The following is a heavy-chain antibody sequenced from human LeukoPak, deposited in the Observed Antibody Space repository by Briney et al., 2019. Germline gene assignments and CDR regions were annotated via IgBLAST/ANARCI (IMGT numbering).Heavy chain of an antibody. J-gene: IGHJ4*02. D-gene: IGHD1-26*01. CDR3: VTEVSGSFPT. Sequence: QPGGSLRLSCAASGFTFSSYGMSWVRQAPGKGLEWVSAISGSGGSTYYADSVKGRFTISRDNSKNTLYLQMNSLKNEDTAVYYCVTEVSGSFPTWGQGTLVTVSS. CDR1: GFTFSSYG. V-gene: IGHV3-23*01. CDR2: ISGSGGST.